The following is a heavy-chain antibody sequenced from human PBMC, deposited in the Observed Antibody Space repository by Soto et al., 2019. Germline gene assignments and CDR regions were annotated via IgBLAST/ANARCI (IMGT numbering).Heavy chain of an antibody. Sequence: GGSLRLSCAASGFTFSSYSMNWVRQAPGKGLEWVSSISSSSSYIYYADSVKGRFTISRDKAKNSLYLQMNSLRAEDTAVYYCARDPETGTPEGAFDIWGQGTMVTVSS. CDR3: ARDPETGTPEGAFDI. V-gene: IGHV3-21*01. D-gene: IGHD1-1*01. CDR2: ISSSSSYI. J-gene: IGHJ3*02. CDR1: GFTFSSYS.